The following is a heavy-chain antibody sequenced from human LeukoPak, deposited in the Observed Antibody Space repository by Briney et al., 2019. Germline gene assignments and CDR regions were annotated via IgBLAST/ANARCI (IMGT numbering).Heavy chain of an antibody. Sequence: SETLSLTCTVSGGSISSYYWSWIRQPPGKGLEWIGYIYYSGSTNYNPSLKSRVTISVDTSKNQFSLELSSVTAADTAVYYCALLGGTYYFDYWGQGALVTVSS. V-gene: IGHV4-59*01. CDR1: GGSISSYY. CDR3: ALLGGTYYFDY. J-gene: IGHJ4*02. D-gene: IGHD7-27*01. CDR2: IYYSGST.